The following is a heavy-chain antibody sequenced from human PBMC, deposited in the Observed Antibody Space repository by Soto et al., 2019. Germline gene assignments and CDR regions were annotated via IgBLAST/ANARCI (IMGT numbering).Heavy chain of an antibody. V-gene: IGHV1-18*01. Sequence: QVQLVQSGAEVKKPGASVKVSCKASGYTFTSYGISWVRQAPGQGLEWMGWISAYNGNTKYAQKLQGRVSMTTDTSTSTAYVELRSLRSDDTAGYYCARELGAQIVDYWGQGTLVTVSS. CDR1: GYTFTSYG. J-gene: IGHJ4*02. CDR2: ISAYNGNT. CDR3: ARELGAQIVDY. D-gene: IGHD1-26*01.